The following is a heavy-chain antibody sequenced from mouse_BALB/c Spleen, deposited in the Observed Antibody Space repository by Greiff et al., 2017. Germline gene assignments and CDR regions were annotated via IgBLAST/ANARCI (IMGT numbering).Heavy chain of an antibody. J-gene: IGHJ3*01. CDR3: TRRGLYGSSYSAWFAY. D-gene: IGHD1-1*01. Sequence: QVQLQQSGAELVRPGASVTLSCKASGYTFTDYEMHWVKQTPVHGLEWIGAIDPETGGTAYNQKFKGKATLTADKSSSTAYMELPSLTSEDSAVYYCTRRGLYGSSYSAWFAYWGQGTLVTVSA. V-gene: IGHV1-15*01. CDR2: IDPETGGT. CDR1: GYTFTDYE.